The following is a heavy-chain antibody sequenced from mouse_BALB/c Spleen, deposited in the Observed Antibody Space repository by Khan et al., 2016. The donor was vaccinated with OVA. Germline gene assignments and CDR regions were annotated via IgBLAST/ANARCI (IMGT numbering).Heavy chain of an antibody. CDR1: GFSLTSYG. CDR3: ARNYDYDDGLAY. J-gene: IGHJ3*01. V-gene: IGHV2-2*02. D-gene: IGHD2-4*01. Sequence: VQRVESGPGLVQPSQSLSITCTVSGFSLTSYGVHWVRQSPGKGLEWLGVIWSVGSTDYNAAFISRLHISKDYSKSQAFLKMNRQQANEKAIYYCARNYDYDDGLAYGGQGTLVTVSA. CDR2: IWSVGST.